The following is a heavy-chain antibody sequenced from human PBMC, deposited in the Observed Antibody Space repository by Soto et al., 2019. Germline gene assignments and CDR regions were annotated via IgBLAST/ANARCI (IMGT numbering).Heavy chain of an antibody. CDR2: IIPIFGTA. CDR1: GGTFSSYA. CDR3: ARGITGTKYYFDY. J-gene: IGHJ4*02. D-gene: IGHD1-7*01. V-gene: IGHV1-69*06. Sequence: SVKVSCKASGGTFSSYAISWVRQAPGQGLEWMGGIIPIFGTANYVQKFQGRVTITADKSTSTAYMELSSLRSEDTAVYYCARGITGTKYYFDYWGQGTLVTVSS.